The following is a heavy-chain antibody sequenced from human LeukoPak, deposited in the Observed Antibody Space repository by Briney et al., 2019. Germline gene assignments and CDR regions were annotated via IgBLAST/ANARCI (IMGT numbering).Heavy chain of an antibody. J-gene: IGHJ4*02. D-gene: IGHD6-6*01. CDR1: GGSFSGYY. CDR3: ASPPHHSSSSPFDY. CDR2: INHSGST. Sequence: PSETLSLTCAVYGGSFSGYYWSWLRQPPGKGLEWIGEINHSGSTNYNPSLKSRVTISVDTSKNQFSLKLSSVTAADTAVYYSASPPHHSSSSPFDYWGQGTLVTVSS. V-gene: IGHV4-34*01.